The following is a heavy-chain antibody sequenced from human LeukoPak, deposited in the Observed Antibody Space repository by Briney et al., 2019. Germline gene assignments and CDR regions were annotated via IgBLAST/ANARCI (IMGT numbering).Heavy chain of an antibody. V-gene: IGHV3-33*08. Sequence: GGSLRLSCAASGFTFSSYAMSWVRQAPGKGLEWVAVIWYDGSNKYYADSVKGRFTISRDNSKNTLYLQMNSLRAEDTAVYYCAREVGVAVAGFYYYGMDVWGQGTTVTVSS. CDR2: IWYDGSNK. CDR3: AREVGVAVAGFYYYGMDV. J-gene: IGHJ6*02. D-gene: IGHD6-19*01. CDR1: GFTFSSYA.